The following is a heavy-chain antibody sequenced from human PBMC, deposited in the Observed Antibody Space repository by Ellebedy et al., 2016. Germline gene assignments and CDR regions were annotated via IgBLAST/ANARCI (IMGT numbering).Heavy chain of an antibody. V-gene: IGHV4-34*01. CDR1: GGSFSGYY. Sequence: SETLSLTCAVYGGSFSGYYWSWIRQPPGKGLEWIGEIYHSGSTNYNPSLKSRVTISVDKSKNQFSLKLSSVTAADTAVYYCARKRGCSGGSCYVTIDYWGQGTLVTVSS. D-gene: IGHD2-15*01. CDR2: IYHSGST. CDR3: ARKRGCSGGSCYVTIDY. J-gene: IGHJ4*02.